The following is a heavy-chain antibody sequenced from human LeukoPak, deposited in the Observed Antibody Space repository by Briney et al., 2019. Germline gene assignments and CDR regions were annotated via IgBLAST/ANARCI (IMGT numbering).Heavy chain of an antibody. CDR1: GYTFTSYG. CDR3: AREGGRDGYNLDYYGMDV. J-gene: IGHJ6*02. D-gene: IGHD5-24*01. CDR2: IIPIFGTA. Sequence: GASVKVSCKASGYTFTSYGISWVRQAPGQGLEWMGGIIPIFGTANYAQKFQGRVTITADESTSTAYMELSSLRSEDTAVYYCAREGGRDGYNLDYYGMDVWGQGTTVTVSS. V-gene: IGHV1-69*13.